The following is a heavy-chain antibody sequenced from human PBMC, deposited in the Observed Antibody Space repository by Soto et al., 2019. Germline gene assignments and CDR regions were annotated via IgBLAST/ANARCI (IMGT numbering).Heavy chain of an antibody. V-gene: IGHV3-23*01. CDR2: ISGTGGNT. Sequence: GGSNRHWYAAAEVKGVTHGMSWVSQAPEKGLEWVSGISGTGGNTFYADSVKGRFTISRDSSKNTLFLQMNSLRAEDTAVYFCAKDRGVNSGYGSLDYWGQGTPVPVSS. CDR1: EVKGVTHG. J-gene: IGHJ4*02. CDR3: AKDRGVNSGYGSLDY. D-gene: IGHD5-12*01.